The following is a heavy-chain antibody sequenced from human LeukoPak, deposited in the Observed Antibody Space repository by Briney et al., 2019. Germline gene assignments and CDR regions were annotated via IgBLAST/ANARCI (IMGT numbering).Heavy chain of an antibody. V-gene: IGHV3-7*01. J-gene: IGHJ4*02. CDR1: GLTFSRHW. D-gene: IGHD3-9*01. CDR2: IKLDGSEK. Sequence: GGSLRLSCAASGLTFSRHWMSWVRQAPGKGLERVANIKLDGSEKYYVDSVRGRFTISRDNSRSSLYLQMNNLGAEDTALYYYASRPPTGYAYLGVLDYWGQGTLVTVSS. CDR3: ASRPPTGYAYLGVLDY.